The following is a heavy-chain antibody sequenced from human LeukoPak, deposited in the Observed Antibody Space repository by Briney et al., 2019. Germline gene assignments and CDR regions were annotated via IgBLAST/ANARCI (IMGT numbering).Heavy chain of an antibody. V-gene: IGHV1-18*01. J-gene: IGHJ6*04. CDR2: ISVHNGNT. Sequence: ASVKVSCKASGYTFTSYGISWVRQAPGQGLEWMGWISVHNGNTNYAQRFQDRVTMTTDTSTSTAYMELRSLRSDDTAVYYCARDMRIAAERPSLVDVWGKGTTVTVSS. D-gene: IGHD6-13*01. CDR3: ARDMRIAAERPSLVDV. CDR1: GYTFTSYG.